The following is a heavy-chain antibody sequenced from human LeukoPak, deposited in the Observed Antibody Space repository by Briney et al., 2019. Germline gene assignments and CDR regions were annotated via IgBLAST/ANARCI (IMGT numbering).Heavy chain of an antibody. V-gene: IGHV3-49*04. CDR1: GFTFGDYA. CDR2: IRSKAYGGTT. CDR3: TRGRVAVAGRPFDY. J-gene: IGHJ4*02. Sequence: GGSLRLCCTASGFTFGDYAMSWVRQAPGKGLEWVGFIRSKAYGGTTEYAASVKGRFTISRDDSKSIAYLQMNSLKTEDTAVYYCTRGRVAVAGRPFDYWGQGTLVTVSS. D-gene: IGHD6-19*01.